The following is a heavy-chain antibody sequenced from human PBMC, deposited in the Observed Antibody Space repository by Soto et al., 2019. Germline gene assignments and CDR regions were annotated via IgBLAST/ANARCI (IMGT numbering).Heavy chain of an antibody. D-gene: IGHD3-10*01. CDR1: GGTFSSYA. Sequence: SVKVSCKASGGTFSSYAISWVRQAPGQGLEWMGGIIPIFGTANYAQKFQGRVTITADKSTSTAYMELSSLRSEDTAVYYCAREGAPTMVQEALSPWGQETLFTVSS. CDR2: IIPIFGTA. CDR3: AREGAPTMVQEALSP. J-gene: IGHJ5*02. V-gene: IGHV1-69*06.